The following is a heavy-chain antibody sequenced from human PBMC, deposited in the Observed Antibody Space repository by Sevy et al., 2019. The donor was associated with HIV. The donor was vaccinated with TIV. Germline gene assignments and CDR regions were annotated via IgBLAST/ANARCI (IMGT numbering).Heavy chain of an antibody. Sequence: GGSLRLSCAASEFTFSSYGMHWVRQAPGKGLEWVAVISYDGSNKYYADSVKGRFTISRDDSKNTLFLQMNSLRAEDTAEYYCSKDRGYSSVGVSRGMDVWGQGTTVTVSS. D-gene: IGHD6-19*01. V-gene: IGHV3-30*18. CDR3: SKDRGYSSVGVSRGMDV. J-gene: IGHJ6*02. CDR2: ISYDGSNK. CDR1: EFTFSSYG.